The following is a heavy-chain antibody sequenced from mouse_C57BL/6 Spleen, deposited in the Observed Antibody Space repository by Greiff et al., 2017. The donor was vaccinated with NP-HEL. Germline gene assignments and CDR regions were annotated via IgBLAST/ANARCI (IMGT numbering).Heavy chain of an antibody. D-gene: IGHD4-1*02. CDR3: ARHQLGRGNYFDY. Sequence: DVQLVESGGGLVKPGGSLKLSCAASGFTFSSYTMSWVRQTPEKRLEWVATISGGGGNTYYPDSVKGRFTISRDNAKKSLYLQMSSLRSEDTALYYCARHQLGRGNYFDYWGQGTTLTVSS. CDR2: ISGGGGNT. V-gene: IGHV5-9*01. J-gene: IGHJ2*01. CDR1: GFTFSSYT.